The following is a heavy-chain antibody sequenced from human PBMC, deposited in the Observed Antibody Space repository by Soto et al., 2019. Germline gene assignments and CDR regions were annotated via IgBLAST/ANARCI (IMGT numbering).Heavy chain of an antibody. V-gene: IGHV6-1*01. D-gene: IGHD3-22*01. Sequence: PSQTLSLTCAISGDSVSSNSAASNWIRQSPSRGLEWLGRTYYRSKWFHDYAVPVKSRISINPDTSKNQFSLQLNSVTPEDTAVYYCAREPDDSGYATWGQGTRVTVSS. J-gene: IGHJ4*02. CDR3: AREPDDSGYAT. CDR1: GDSVSSNSAA. CDR2: TYYRSKWFH.